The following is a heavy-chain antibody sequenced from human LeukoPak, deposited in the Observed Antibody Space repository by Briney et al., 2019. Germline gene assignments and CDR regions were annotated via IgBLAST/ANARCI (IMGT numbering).Heavy chain of an antibody. D-gene: IGHD3-22*01. CDR3: ARGGRYYDSSGYSDY. CDR1: GFTLSNYW. J-gene: IGHJ4*02. CDR2: IDSDGDSP. V-gene: IGHV3-74*01. Sequence: GGSLRFYCAASGFTLSNYWLYWVRQAPGKGLVWFSRIDSDGDSPSYADSVKGRVTISRDNAKNTLYLQMNSLRAEDTAVYYCARGGRYYDSSGYSDYWGQGTLVTVSS.